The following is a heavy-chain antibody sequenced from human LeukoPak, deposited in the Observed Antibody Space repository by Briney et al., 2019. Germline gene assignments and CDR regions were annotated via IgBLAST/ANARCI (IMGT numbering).Heavy chain of an antibody. D-gene: IGHD5-18*01. CDR3: ARSAESYGPRGWFDP. CDR1: GGSISSYY. J-gene: IGHJ5*02. V-gene: IGHV4-59*01. CDR2: IYYSGST. Sequence: PSETLSLTCTVSGGSISSYYWSWIRQPPGKGLEWIGYIYYSGSTNYNPSLKGRVTISVDTSKNQFSLKLSSVTAADTAVYYCARSAESYGPRGWFDPWGQGTLVTVSS.